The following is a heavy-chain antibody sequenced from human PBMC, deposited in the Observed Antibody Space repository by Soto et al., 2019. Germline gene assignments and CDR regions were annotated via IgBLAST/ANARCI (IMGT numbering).Heavy chain of an antibody. CDR1: GFTFSRCD. D-gene: IGHD2-15*01. J-gene: IGHJ4*02. V-gene: IGHV3-21*01. CDR2: ISSSASYM. Sequence: PGGSLRLSCATSGFTFSRCDMNWVRQAPGKGLEWVSFISSSASYMYYADSVKGRFTISRENAKNSLYLQMNSLRAGDTAVYYCARGRWFSNWGQGTLVTVSS. CDR3: ARGRWFSN.